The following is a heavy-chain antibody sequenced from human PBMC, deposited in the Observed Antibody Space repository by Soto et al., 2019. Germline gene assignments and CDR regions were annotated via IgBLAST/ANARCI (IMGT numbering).Heavy chain of an antibody. Sequence: SETLSLTCTVSGGSISSYYWSWIRQPPGKGLEWIGYIYYSGSTNYNPSLQSRVTISVDTSKNQFSLKLSSVTAADTAVYYCARGSRIPPAYYFDYWGQGTLVTVSS. J-gene: IGHJ4*02. CDR2: IYYSGST. CDR3: ARGSRIPPAYYFDY. V-gene: IGHV4-59*01. D-gene: IGHD3-10*01. CDR1: GGSISSYY.